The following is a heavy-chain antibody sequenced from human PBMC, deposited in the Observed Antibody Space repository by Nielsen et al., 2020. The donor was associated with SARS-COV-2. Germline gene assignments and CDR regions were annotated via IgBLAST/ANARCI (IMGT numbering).Heavy chain of an antibody. D-gene: IGHD2-2*02. CDR1: GFTFSSYA. V-gene: IGHV3-23*01. CDR2: ISGSGGST. J-gene: IGHJ4*02. CDR3: AKGRSYCSSTSCYKYYFDY. Sequence: GESLKIFCAASGFTFSSYAMSWVRQAPGKGLEWVSAISGSGGSTYYADSVKGRFTISRDNSKNTLYLQMNSLRAEDTAVYYCAKGRSYCSSTSCYKYYFDYWGQGTLVTVSS.